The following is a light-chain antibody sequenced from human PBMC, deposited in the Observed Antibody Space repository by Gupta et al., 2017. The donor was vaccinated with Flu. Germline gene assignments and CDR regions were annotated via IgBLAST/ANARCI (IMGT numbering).Light chain of an antibody. Sequence: DIVMTQSPDSLAVSLGERATINCKSSQSLFSSSNNKNFLAWYQQKPGQSPRLLISWSSTRLSGVPEPFSGSGSGTDFTLTISSLQAQDVAVYHCRQAYGYFWTFGQGTKVEV. CDR3: RQAYGYFWT. CDR2: WSS. CDR1: QSLFSSSNNKNF. V-gene: IGKV4-1*01. J-gene: IGKJ1*01.